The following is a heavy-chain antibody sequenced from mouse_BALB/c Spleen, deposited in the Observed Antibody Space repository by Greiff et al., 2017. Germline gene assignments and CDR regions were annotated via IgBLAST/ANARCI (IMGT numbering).Heavy chain of an antibody. D-gene: IGHD4-1*01. CDR1: GYTFTSYW. CDR2: INPSNGRT. V-gene: IGHV1S81*02. J-gene: IGHJ2*01. CDR3: AKLGRGYYFDY. Sequence: VQLQQPGAELVKPGASVKLSCKASGYTFTSYWMHWVKQRPGQGLEWIGEINPSNGRTNYNEKFKSKATLTVDKSSSTAYMQLSSLTSEDSEVYYCAKLGRGYYFDYWGQGTTLTVSS.